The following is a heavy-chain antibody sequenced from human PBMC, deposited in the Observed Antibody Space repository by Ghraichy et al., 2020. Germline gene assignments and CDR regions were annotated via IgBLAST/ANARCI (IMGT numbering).Heavy chain of an antibody. CDR2: IYYSGST. V-gene: IGHV4-59*01. D-gene: IGHD2-15*01. Sequence: SETLSLTCTVSGGSISSYYWSWIRQPPGKGLEWIGYIYYSGSTNYNPSLKSRVTISVDTSKNQFSLKLSSVTAADTAVYYCARGNCSGGSCYDYYYYYGMDVWGQGTTVTVSS. CDR1: GGSISSYY. CDR3: ARGNCSGGSCYDYYYYYGMDV. J-gene: IGHJ6*02.